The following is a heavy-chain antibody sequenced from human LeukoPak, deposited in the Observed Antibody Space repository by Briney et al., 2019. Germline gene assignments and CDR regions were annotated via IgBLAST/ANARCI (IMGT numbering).Heavy chain of an antibody. J-gene: IGHJ5*02. CDR3: AENMTLRDDGSDVRRQWFDP. Sequence: PSETLFLSFTVSGDFLISCSYYWSWTRRPLWTGLVWVGSIYYRGITYYNPSLKSRFSISVHTSKNQFSLKLSSVTAADTAVYYCAENMTLRDDGSDVRRQWFDPGGQGAVVTVS. CDR2: IYYRGIT. V-gene: IGHV4-39*01. D-gene: IGHD3-22*01. CDR1: GDFLISCSYY.